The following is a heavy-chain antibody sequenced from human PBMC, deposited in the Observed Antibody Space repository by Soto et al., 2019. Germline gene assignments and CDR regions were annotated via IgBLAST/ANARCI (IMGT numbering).Heavy chain of an antibody. CDR3: AKELSAVAEDTAMAPTGY. CDR2: ISYDGSNK. J-gene: IGHJ4*02. Sequence: QVQLVESGGGVVQPGRSLRLSCAASGFTFSSYGMHWVRQAPGKGLEWVAVISYDGSNKYYADSVKGRFTISRDNSKNTLYLQMNSLRAEDTAVYYCAKELSAVAEDTAMAPTGYWGQGTLVTVSS. V-gene: IGHV3-30*18. D-gene: IGHD5-18*01. CDR1: GFTFSSYG.